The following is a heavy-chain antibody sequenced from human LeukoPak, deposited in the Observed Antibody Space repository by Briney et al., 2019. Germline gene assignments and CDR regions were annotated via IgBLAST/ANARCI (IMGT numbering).Heavy chain of an antibody. J-gene: IGHJ4*02. D-gene: IGHD3-3*01. CDR2: IYPGDSDT. Sequence: GESLKISCKGSGYTFTTYYIGWVRQMPGKGLEWMGIIYPGDSDTRYGPSFQGQVTISADRPISTAYLQWSNLKASDTAMYYCAKTSIGGLNFDYWGQGTLVTVSS. V-gene: IGHV5-51*04. CDR1: GYTFTTYY. CDR3: AKTSIGGLNFDY.